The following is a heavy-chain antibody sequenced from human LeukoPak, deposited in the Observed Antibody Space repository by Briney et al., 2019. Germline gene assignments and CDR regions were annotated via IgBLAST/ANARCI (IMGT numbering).Heavy chain of an antibody. Sequence: PSETLSLTCTVSGGSISSYYWSWIRQPPGKGLEWIGYIYYSGSTNYNPSLKSRVTISVDTSKNQFSLKLSSVTAADTAVYYCARRGIAAAGYDYWGQGTLVTASS. D-gene: IGHD6-13*01. CDR3: ARRGIAAAGYDY. CDR2: IYYSGST. V-gene: IGHV4-59*08. CDR1: GGSISSYY. J-gene: IGHJ4*02.